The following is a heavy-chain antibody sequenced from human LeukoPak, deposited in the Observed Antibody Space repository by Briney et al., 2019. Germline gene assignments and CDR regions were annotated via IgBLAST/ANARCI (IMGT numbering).Heavy chain of an antibody. Sequence: GGSLRLSCAASGFTVSSNYMSWVRQAPGKGLEWVSVIYSGGSTYYADSVKGRFTISRDNSKNTLYLQMNSLRAEDTAVYYCARDLLHNYYYGMDVWGQGTTVTVSS. CDR1: GFTVSSNY. D-gene: IGHD3-10*01. CDR3: ARDLLHNYYYGMDV. J-gene: IGHJ6*02. CDR2: IYSGGST. V-gene: IGHV3-53*05.